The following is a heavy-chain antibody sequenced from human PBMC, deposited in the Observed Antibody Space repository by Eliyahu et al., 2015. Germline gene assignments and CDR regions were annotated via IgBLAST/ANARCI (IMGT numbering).Heavy chain of an antibody. J-gene: IGHJ3*02. Sequence: EVQLVESGGGLVQPGGSLRLSXAASGFTXSXXAMSWVRQAPGKGLEWVSAISGSGGSTYYADSVKGRFTISRDNSKNTLYLQMNSLRAEDTAVYYCTKDWRYSSGWYLDAFDIWGQGTMVTVSS. CDR2: ISGSGGST. CDR3: TKDWRYSSGWYLDAFDI. D-gene: IGHD6-19*01. CDR1: GFTXSXXA. V-gene: IGHV3-23*04.